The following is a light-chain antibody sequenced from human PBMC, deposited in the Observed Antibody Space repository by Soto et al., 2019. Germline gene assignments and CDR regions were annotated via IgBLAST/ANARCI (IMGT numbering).Light chain of an antibody. Sequence: IMLTQSPGTLSLTPGERATLSCRAIQSVSSNYLAWYQQKPGQAPKVLIYRTSIRATGIPDRFTGSGSGADFTLTISRLEPEDFAVYYCLQHSGTSPKTFGQGTKVDI. CDR1: QSVSSNY. CDR3: LQHSGTSPKT. J-gene: IGKJ1*01. CDR2: RTS. V-gene: IGKV3-20*01.